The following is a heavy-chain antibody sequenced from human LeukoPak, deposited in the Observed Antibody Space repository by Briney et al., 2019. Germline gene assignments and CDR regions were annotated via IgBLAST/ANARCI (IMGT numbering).Heavy chain of an antibody. D-gene: IGHD6-19*01. CDR2: ISYDGSNE. Sequence: GGSLRLSCAASGFTFSSYGMHWVRQAPGKGLEWVAVISYDGSNESYGDSVKGRFTISRDNSENTLYLQMNSLRPEDTAVYYCAKDWRLDDYWGQGTLVTVSS. V-gene: IGHV3-30*18. CDR1: GFTFSSYG. J-gene: IGHJ4*02. CDR3: AKDWRLDDY.